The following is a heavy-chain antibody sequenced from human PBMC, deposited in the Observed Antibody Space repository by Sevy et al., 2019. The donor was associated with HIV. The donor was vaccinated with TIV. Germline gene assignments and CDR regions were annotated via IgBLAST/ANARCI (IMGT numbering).Heavy chain of an antibody. CDR2: IYSGGST. J-gene: IGHJ4*02. CDR3: ATTTPYYYDSSGYCDY. V-gene: IGHV3-53*01. Sequence: GGALRLSCAASGFTVSSNYMRWVRQAPGKGLEWVSVIYSGGSTYYADSVKGRFTISRDNSKNTLYLQMNSLRAEDTAVYYCATTTPYYYDSSGYCDYWGQGTLVTVSS. D-gene: IGHD3-22*01. CDR1: GFTVSSNY.